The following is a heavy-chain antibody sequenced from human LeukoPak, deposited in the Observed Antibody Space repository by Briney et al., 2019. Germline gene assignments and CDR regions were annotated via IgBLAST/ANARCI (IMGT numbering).Heavy chain of an antibody. J-gene: IGHJ1*01. CDR3: AKDRHGNAATYFQY. CDR2: IWYDGSNK. Sequence: GGSLRLSCAASGFTFSSYGMHWVRQAPGKGPEWVAVIWYDGSNKYYADSVKGRFTIYSDNSKNTLYLQMNSLRAEDTAVYYWAKDRHGNAATYFQYWGQGTLVTVSS. CDR1: GFTFSSYG. D-gene: IGHD1-1*01. V-gene: IGHV3-33*06.